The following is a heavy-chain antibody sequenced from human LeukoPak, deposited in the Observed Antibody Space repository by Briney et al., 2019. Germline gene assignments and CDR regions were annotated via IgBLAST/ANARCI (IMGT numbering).Heavy chain of an antibody. CDR3: ARVVAAVMNWFDP. Sequence: PSETLSLTCTVSGGSISNYYWSWIRQPPGKGLEWIGYMYYSGSTNYSPSLKSRVTMSADTSKNQFSLKLTSVTAADTAVYYCARVVAAVMNWFDPWGQGTLATVSS. CDR1: GGSISNYY. J-gene: IGHJ5*02. D-gene: IGHD6-13*01. V-gene: IGHV4-59*01. CDR2: MYYSGST.